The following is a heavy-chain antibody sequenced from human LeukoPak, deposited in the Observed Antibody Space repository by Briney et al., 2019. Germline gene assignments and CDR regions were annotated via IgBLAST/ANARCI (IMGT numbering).Heavy chain of an antibody. CDR3: ARYSPSLAY. CDR2: ISSSSSSI. D-gene: IGHD2-2*01. V-gene: IGHV3-48*01. J-gene: IGHJ4*02. CDR1: GFSFSSYS. Sequence: GGSLRLSCAASGFSFSSYSMTWVRQAPGKGLEWVSYISSSSSSIYYADSVKGRFTISRDNAENSLYLQINSLRAEDTAVHYCARYSPSLAYWGQGTLVTVSS.